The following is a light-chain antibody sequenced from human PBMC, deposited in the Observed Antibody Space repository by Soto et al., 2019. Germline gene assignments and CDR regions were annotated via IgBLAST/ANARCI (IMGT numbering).Light chain of an antibody. V-gene: IGLV2-14*01. J-gene: IGLJ3*02. Sequence: QSALTQPASVSGSPGQSITISCTGANSDIGSYSHVAWYQQYPGKTPKLIIYEVSYRPSGVSHRFSGSKSGNTASLTISGLQAEDEADYYCSSYTSSSTILFGGGTKLTVL. CDR2: EVS. CDR1: NSDIGSYSH. CDR3: SSYTSSSTIL.